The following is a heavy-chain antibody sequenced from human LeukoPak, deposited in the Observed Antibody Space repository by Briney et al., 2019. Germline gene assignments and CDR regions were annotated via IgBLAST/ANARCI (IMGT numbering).Heavy chain of an antibody. CDR2: INPNSGGT. CDR1: GYTFTGYY. V-gene: IGHV1-2*04. CDR3: ARGIAVAGGYYYYGMDV. D-gene: IGHD6-19*01. J-gene: IGHJ6*04. Sequence: ASVKLSCKASGYTFTGYYMHWVRQAPGQGLEWMGWINPNSGGTNYAQKFQGWVTMTRDTSISTAYMELSRLRSDDTAVYYCARGIAVAGGYYYYGMDVWGKGTTVTVSS.